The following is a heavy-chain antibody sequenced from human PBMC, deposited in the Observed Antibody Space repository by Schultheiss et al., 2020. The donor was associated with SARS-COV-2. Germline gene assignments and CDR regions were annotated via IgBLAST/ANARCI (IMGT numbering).Heavy chain of an antibody. V-gene: IGHV4-59*08. J-gene: IGHJ6*02. D-gene: IGHD2-2*01. CDR2: IYYSGIT. CDR3: ARRGYCSSTSCYDYYGMDV. Sequence: SETLSLTCTVSGGSISSYYWSWIRQPPGKGLECIGYIYYSGITNYNPSLKSRVTISVDTSKNQFSLKLSSVTAADTAVYYCARRGYCSSTSCYDYYGMDVWGQGTTVTVSS. CDR1: GGSISSYY.